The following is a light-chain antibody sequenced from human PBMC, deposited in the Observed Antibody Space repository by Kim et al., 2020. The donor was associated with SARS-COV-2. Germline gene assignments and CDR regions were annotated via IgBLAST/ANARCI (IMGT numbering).Light chain of an antibody. CDR2: RNN. V-gene: IGLV10-54*01. CDR1: RHNVGDQG. CDR3: SAWDSGLRGWL. Sequence: QTATLPCTGNRHNVGDQGAAWLQQHQGHPPKLLSHRNNNRPSGISARLSASRSGNTASLTISELQPEDEADYYCSAWDSGLRGWLFGGGTQLTVL. J-gene: IGLJ3*02.